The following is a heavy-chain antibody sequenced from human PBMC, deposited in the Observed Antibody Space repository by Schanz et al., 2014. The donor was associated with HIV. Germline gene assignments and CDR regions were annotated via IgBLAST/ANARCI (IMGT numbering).Heavy chain of an antibody. CDR1: GYTFTNYD. CDR3: ARGRYYGSEFDY. Sequence: QVQLVQSGAEVKKPGASVRVSCKASGYTFTNYDINWVRQATGQGLEWMGWMNPNSGNTGYAQKFQGRVTMTRDTSKSTAYMELSSLRSEDTAFYYCARGRYYGSEFDYWGQGTTVTVSS. V-gene: IGHV1-8*01. CDR2: MNPNSGNT. D-gene: IGHD3-10*01. J-gene: IGHJ4*03.